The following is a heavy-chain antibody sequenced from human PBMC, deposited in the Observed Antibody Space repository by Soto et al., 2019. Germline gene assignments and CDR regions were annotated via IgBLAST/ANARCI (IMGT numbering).Heavy chain of an antibody. V-gene: IGHV3-48*01. Sequence: GGSLRLSCAASGLTFSALSMNWVRQAPGKGLEWVSYISSSATNTHYADSVKGRFTISRDNAKNSLYLQMNSLRAEDTAVYYCAKCRSTSCLDVWGKGTTVTVSS. CDR2: ISSSATNT. CDR3: AKCRSTSCLDV. D-gene: IGHD2-2*01. CDR1: GLTFSALS. J-gene: IGHJ6*04.